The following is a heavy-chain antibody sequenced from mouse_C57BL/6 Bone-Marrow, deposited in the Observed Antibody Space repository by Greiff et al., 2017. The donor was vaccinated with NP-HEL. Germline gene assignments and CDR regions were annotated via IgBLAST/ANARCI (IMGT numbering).Heavy chain of an antibody. D-gene: IGHD2-3*01. J-gene: IGHJ3*01. Sequence: QVQLQQPGAELVKPGASVKLSCKASGYTFTSYWMHWVKQRPGQGLEWIGMIHPNSGSTNYNEKFKSKATLTVDKSSSTAYMQLRSLTSEDSAVYYCARIWLLRDWFAYWGQGTLVTVSA. CDR2: IHPNSGST. CDR3: ARIWLLRDWFAY. CDR1: GYTFTSYW. V-gene: IGHV1-64*01.